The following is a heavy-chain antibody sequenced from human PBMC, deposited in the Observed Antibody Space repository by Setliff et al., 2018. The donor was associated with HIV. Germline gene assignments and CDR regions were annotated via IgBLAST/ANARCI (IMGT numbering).Heavy chain of an antibody. Sequence: SETLSLTCTVSGGSISSGAYYWSWIRQHPGKGLEWIGYIYYSGSTYYNPSLKSRITISVDTSNNQFSLKLRSATATDTALYYCARVSSSYYFLGAFDSWGQGTLVTVSS. V-gene: IGHV4-31*03. J-gene: IGHJ4*02. CDR3: ARVSSSYYFLGAFDS. D-gene: IGHD6-13*01. CDR2: IYYSGST. CDR1: GGSISSGAYY.